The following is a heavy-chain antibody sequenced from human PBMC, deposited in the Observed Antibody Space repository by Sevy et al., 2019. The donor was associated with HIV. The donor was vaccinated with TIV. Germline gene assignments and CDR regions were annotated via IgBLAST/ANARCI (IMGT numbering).Heavy chain of an antibody. Sequence: GGSLRLSCAASGFNFRNSVMSWIRQAPGEGLEWVSTIKVGGDTHYTDSVKGRFTIYRDNSKNTLSLQMNSLTAEDTAVYYCAKTVAYGTTWFGKVEDWGQGALVIVSS. CDR2: IKVGGDT. CDR1: GFNFRNSV. D-gene: IGHD3-10*01. CDR3: AKTVAYGTTWFGKVED. J-gene: IGHJ4*02. V-gene: IGHV3-23*01.